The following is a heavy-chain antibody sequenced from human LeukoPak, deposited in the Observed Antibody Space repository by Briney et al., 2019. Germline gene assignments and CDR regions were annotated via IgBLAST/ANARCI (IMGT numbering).Heavy chain of an antibody. Sequence: ASVKVSCKASGYTFTSYYMHWVRQAPGQGLEWMGIINPSGGSTSYAQKFQGRVTMTRDMSTSTVYMELSSLRSEDTAVYYCARDSGYYVFHYCYMDVWGNGTTVTVSS. V-gene: IGHV1-46*01. J-gene: IGHJ6*03. D-gene: IGHD3-3*01. CDR1: GYTFTSYY. CDR2: INPSGGST. CDR3: ARDSGYYVFHYCYMDV.